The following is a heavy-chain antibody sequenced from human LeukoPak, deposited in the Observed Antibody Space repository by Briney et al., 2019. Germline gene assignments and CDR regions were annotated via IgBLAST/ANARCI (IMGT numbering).Heavy chain of an antibody. CDR1: GFTFSNYW. J-gene: IGHJ6*02. CDR2: IKHDGSEK. V-gene: IGHV3-7*01. Sequence: GGSLRLSCVGSGFTFSNYWMTWVRQAPGKGLEWVANIKHDGSEKYYGDSVKGRFTISRDNAKNSLYLQMNSLRVEDTAAYYCPRSPLYGMDVWGQGTTVTVAS. CDR3: PRSPLYGMDV.